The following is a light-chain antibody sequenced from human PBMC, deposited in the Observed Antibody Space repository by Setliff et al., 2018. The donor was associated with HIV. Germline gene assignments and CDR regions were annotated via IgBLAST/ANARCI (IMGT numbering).Light chain of an antibody. CDR1: SSDVGAYNY. V-gene: IGLV2-23*02. CDR2: DVN. CDR3: CSYVNSGIYV. Sequence: LAQPASVSGSPGQAITISCSGTSSDVGAYNYVSWYQQHPGKAPKVMIYDVNKWPSGVSNRFSGPKSGNTASLTISGLQAEDEADYYCCSYVNSGIYVFGTGTKVTVL. J-gene: IGLJ1*01.